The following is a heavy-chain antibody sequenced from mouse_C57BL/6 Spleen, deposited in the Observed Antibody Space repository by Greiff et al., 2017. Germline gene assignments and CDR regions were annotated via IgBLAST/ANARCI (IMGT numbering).Heavy chain of an antibody. V-gene: IGHV14-4*01. CDR3: TAVRAIYYDYEFDY. D-gene: IGHD2-4*01. CDR1: GFNIKDDY. J-gene: IGHJ2*01. Sequence: EVQLQESGAELVRPGASVKLSCTASGFNIKDDYMHWVKQRPEQGLEWIGWIYPENGDTEYASKFQGKATITADTSSNTAYLQLSSLTSKSTAVDYCTAVRAIYYDYEFDYWGQGTTLTVSS. CDR2: IYPENGDT.